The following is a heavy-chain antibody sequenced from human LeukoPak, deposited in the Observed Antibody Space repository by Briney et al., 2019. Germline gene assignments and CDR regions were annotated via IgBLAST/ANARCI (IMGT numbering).Heavy chain of an antibody. CDR2: IWYDGSNK. CDR1: GFSFSSYG. J-gene: IGHJ6*02. V-gene: IGHV3-33*01. Sequence: GGSLRLSCAASGFSFSSYGMHWVRQAPGKGLEWVAIIWYDGSNKYYAGSVKGRFTISRDNSKNTLYLQMNSLRAEDTAVYYCARESEGMDVWGQGTTVTVSS. CDR3: ARESEGMDV.